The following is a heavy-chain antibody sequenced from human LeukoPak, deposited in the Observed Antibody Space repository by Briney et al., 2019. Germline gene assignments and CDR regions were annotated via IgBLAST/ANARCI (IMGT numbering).Heavy chain of an antibody. J-gene: IGHJ4*02. CDR1: GYTFTSYG. V-gene: IGHV1-18*01. Sequence: ASVTVSCKASGYTFTSYGISWVRQAPGQGLEWMGWISAYNGNTDYAQKFQGRVTMTTDTSTSTAYMELRSLRSDDTAVYYCASGDISIGFDYWGQGTLVTVSS. D-gene: IGHD5-12*01. CDR3: ASGDISIGFDY. CDR2: ISAYNGNT.